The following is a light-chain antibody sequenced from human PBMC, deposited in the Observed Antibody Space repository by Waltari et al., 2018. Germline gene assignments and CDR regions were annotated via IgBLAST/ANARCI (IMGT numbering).Light chain of an antibody. J-gene: IGLJ2*01. CDR3: ISYSSATPGNVV. Sequence: QSALTQPLSVSGSPATSVTISCPGTSRVVGRLTLVSWSQQHPGKAPKVIIYDVSNRPSGVSIRFSGSKSGNTASLTISGLQADDEADYYCISYSSATPGNVVIGGGTKLTVL. CDR2: DVS. CDR1: SRVVGRLTL. V-gene: IGLV2-14*01.